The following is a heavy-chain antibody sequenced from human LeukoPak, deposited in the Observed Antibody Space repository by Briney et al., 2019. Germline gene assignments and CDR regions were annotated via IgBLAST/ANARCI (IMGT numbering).Heavy chain of an antibody. CDR3: ASIQVWAVAGTGWFDP. CDR2: ISSSSSYI. J-gene: IGHJ5*02. V-gene: IGHV3-21*01. D-gene: IGHD6-19*01. CDR1: GFXVSNNY. Sequence: GGSLRLSCAASGFXVSNNYMNWVRQAPGKGLEWVSSISSSSSYIYYADSVKGRFTISRDNAKNSLYLQMNSLRAEDTAVYYCASIQVWAVAGTGWFDPWGQGTLVTVSS.